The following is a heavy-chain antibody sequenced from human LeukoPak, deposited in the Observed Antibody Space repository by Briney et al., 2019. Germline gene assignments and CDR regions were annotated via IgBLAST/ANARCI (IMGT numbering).Heavy chain of an antibody. D-gene: IGHD6-19*01. V-gene: IGHV3-23*01. CDR3: ARGYSSGWWGYYFDY. J-gene: IGHJ4*02. CDR2: ISGSGGST. CDR1: GFSLSNYA. Sequence: GGSLRLSCAASGFSLSNYAMTWVRQAPGKGLEWVSGISGSGGSTYYADSVKGRFTISRDNSKNTLYLQMNSLRAEDTAVYYCARGYSSGWWGYYFDYWGQGTLVTASS.